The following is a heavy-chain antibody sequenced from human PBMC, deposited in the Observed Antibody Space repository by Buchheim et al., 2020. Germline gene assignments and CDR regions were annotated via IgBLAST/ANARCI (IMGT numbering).Heavy chain of an antibody. V-gene: IGHV3-48*02. D-gene: IGHD3-10*01. CDR1: GFTFSRYS. CDR2: FRVSDSSV. CDR3: ARGEGVGGS. J-gene: IGHJ5*02. Sequence: EVQLVESGGGLVQPGASLRLSCSASGFTFSRYSMNWVRQAPGKGLEWVSYFRVSDSSVYYADSVKGRFTISRDNAKNSLYLQMNSLREEDTAVYYCARGEGVGGSWGQGTL.